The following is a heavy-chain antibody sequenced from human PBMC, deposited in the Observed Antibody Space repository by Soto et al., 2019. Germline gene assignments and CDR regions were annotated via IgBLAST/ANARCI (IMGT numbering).Heavy chain of an antibody. Sequence: QVQLVQSGAEVKKPGASVKVSCKASGYTFTSYGISWVRQAPGQGLEWMGWISAYNGNTNYAQKLQGRVTMTTDPSTSTAYMELRGLRSDDTAVYYCARAVYDSSGYAPFDYWGQGTLVTVSS. CDR1: GYTFTSYG. D-gene: IGHD3-22*01. J-gene: IGHJ4*02. V-gene: IGHV1-18*01. CDR3: ARAVYDSSGYAPFDY. CDR2: ISAYNGNT.